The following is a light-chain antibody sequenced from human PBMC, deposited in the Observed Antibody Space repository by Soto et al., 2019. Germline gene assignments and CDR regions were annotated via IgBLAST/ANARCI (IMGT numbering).Light chain of an antibody. J-gene: IGKJ1*01. V-gene: IGKV1-5*03. CDR1: QRISKW. CDR3: QQYSIYPGT. Sequence: DIQMTQSPSTLSASVGDRVTITCRASQRISKWLAWYQQRPGKAPKLLIFKATTLEPGVRSRFSGSVSGTEFTLSVSSLTPHEFATYYFQQYSIYPGTFGQGTKVEIQ. CDR2: KAT.